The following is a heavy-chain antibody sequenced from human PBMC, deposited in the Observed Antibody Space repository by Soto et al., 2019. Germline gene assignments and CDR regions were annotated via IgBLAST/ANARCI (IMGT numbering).Heavy chain of an antibody. V-gene: IGHV3-30*18. CDR2: ISYDGSNK. J-gene: IGHJ6*03. Sequence: PGGSLRLSCAASGFTFSSYGMHWVRQAPGKGLEWVAVISYDGSNKYYADSVKGRLTISRDNSKNTLYLQMNSLRAEDTAVYYCAKTTSSTRADYYYYMDVWGKGTTVTVSS. D-gene: IGHD2-2*01. CDR1: GFTFSSYG. CDR3: AKTTSSTRADYYYYMDV.